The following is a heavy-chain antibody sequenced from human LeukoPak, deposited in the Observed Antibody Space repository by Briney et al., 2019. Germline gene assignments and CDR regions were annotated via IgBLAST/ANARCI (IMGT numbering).Heavy chain of an antibody. J-gene: IGHJ4*02. CDR3: AVVTRP. Sequence: GSLRLSCAASGVTFSSYELNWVRQAPGKGLEWVSFISSSGSTIYYADSVMGRFTISRANAKNSLYLQMNSLRAEDTAAYYCAVVTRPWGQGTLVTVSS. CDR2: ISSSGSTI. D-gene: IGHD4-23*01. CDR1: GVTFSSYE. V-gene: IGHV3-48*03.